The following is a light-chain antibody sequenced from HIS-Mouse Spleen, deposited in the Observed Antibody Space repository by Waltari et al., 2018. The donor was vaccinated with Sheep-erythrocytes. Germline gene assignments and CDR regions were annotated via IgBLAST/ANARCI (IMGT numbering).Light chain of an antibody. CDR1: QSVSSY. J-gene: IGKJ5*01. CDR2: DAS. Sequence: CRASQSVSSYLAWYQQKPGQAPRLLIYDASNRATGIPARFSGSGSGTDFTLTISSLEPEDFAVYNCQQRSNWPPITFGQGTRLEIK. V-gene: IGKV3-11*01. CDR3: QQRSNWPPIT.